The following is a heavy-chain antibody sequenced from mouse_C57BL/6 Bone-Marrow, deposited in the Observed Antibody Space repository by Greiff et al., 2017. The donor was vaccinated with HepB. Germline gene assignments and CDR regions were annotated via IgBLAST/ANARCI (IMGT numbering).Heavy chain of an antibody. CDR2: INPSSGYT. V-gene: IGHV1-4*01. J-gene: IGHJ3*01. CDR3: ARIDYDYSFAY. CDR1: GYTFTSYT. Sequence: VQLQESGAELARPGASVKMSCKASGYTFTSYTMHWVKQRPGQGLEWIGYINPSSGYTKYNQKFKDQATLTADKSSSTAYMQLSSLTSEDSAVYYCARIDYDYSFAYWGQGTLVTVSA. D-gene: IGHD2-4*01.